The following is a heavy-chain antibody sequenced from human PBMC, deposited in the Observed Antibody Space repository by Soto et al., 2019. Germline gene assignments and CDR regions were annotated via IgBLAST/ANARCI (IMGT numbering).Heavy chain of an antibody. CDR3: ARSGYSYGPNPLLY. V-gene: IGHV4-31*03. Sequence: SETLSLTCTVSGGSISSGGYYWSWIRQHPGKGLEWIGYIYYSGSTYYNPSLKSRVTITVDTSNNQYSLKLSSVTAADTAVYYCARSGYSYGPNPLLYWGQGTLVTVS. CDR2: IYYSGST. D-gene: IGHD5-18*01. CDR1: GGSISSGGYY. J-gene: IGHJ4*02.